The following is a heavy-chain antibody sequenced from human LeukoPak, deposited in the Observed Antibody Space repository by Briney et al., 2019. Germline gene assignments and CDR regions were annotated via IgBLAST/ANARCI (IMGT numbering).Heavy chain of an antibody. D-gene: IGHD1-1*01. CDR3: AKAAGWNDLDYYYMDV. J-gene: IGHJ6*03. CDR1: GFTFSGYW. V-gene: IGHV3-30*02. CDR2: IRYDGSNK. Sequence: GGSLRLSCAASGFTFSGYWMRWVRQAPGKGLEWVAFIRYDGSNKYYADSVKGRFTVSRDNSKNTLYLQMNSLRAEDTAIYYCAKAAGWNDLDYYYMDVWGIGTTVTVSS.